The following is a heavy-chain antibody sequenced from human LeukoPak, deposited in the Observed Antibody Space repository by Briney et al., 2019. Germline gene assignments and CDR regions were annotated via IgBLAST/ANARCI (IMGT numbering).Heavy chain of an antibody. J-gene: IGHJ3*02. CDR1: GGSISSYY. CDR2: IVYSGST. D-gene: IGHD5-24*01. V-gene: IGHV4-59*08. CDR3: ARHREMDSYEAFDM. Sequence: TSGTLSLTCTVSGGSISSYYWSWIRQPPGQGLEWIGFIVYSGSTNYNPSLKSRVTISIDTSNNQLSLKLSSVTAADTAVYYCARHREMDSYEAFDMWGQGTMVTVSS.